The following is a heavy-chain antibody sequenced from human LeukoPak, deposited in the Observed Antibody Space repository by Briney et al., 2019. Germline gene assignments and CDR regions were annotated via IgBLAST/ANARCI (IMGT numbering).Heavy chain of an antibody. CDR3: ASRFQYFQYSSSWPNAFDI. CDR1: GYSFTSYW. Sequence: GDSLKISCQGSGYSFTSYWIGWVRQMPGKGLEWIGMIYPGDSDTRHSPSFQGQVTISADKSISTAYLQGSSLKAPDAAMYYCASRFQYFQYSSSWPNAFDICRQGRMVAVSS. V-gene: IGHV5-51*01. D-gene: IGHD6-13*01. J-gene: IGHJ3*02. CDR2: IYPGDSDT.